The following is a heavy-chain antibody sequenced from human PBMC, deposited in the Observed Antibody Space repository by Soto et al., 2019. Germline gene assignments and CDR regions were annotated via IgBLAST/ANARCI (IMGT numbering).Heavy chain of an antibody. CDR3: ARGRGYGSGGSCYYDAFDI. CDR1: GFTFSSYA. D-gene: IGHD2-15*01. CDR2: ISSNGGRT. J-gene: IGHJ3*02. V-gene: IGHV3-64*01. Sequence: EVQLVESGGGLVQPGGSLRLSCAASGFTFSSYAMHWVRQAPGKGLEYVSAISSNGGRTYYANSVKGRFTISRDNSKNTLYLQMGSLRAEDMAVYYCARGRGYGSGGSCYYDAFDIWGQGTMVTVSS.